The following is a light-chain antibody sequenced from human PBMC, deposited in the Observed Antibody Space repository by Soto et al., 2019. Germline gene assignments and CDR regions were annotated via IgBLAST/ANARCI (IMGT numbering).Light chain of an antibody. CDR3: QSHDSSNRV. J-gene: IGLJ2*01. V-gene: IGLV6-57*04. Sequence: NFMLTKPHSVSESPGKTVIISCTRSSGSIASNYVQWYQQRPGSVTTTVIYKDNQRPSGVPDRFSGSIVISSNSASLPNSGLNTYDEADYYYQSHDSSNRVVGGGTKLTVL. CDR1: SGSIASNY. CDR2: KDN.